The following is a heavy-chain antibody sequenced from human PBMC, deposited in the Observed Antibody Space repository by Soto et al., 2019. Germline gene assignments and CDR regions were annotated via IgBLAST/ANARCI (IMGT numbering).Heavy chain of an antibody. CDR3: ARDNYCSGGSCYSDY. Sequence: SETLSLTCTVSGGSISSHYWSWIRQPAGKGLEWIGRIYTSGSTNYNPSLKSRVTMSVDTSKNQFSLKLSSVTAADTAVYYCARDNYCSGGSCYSDYWGQGSLVTVSS. D-gene: IGHD2-15*01. V-gene: IGHV4-4*07. J-gene: IGHJ4*02. CDR1: GGSISSHY. CDR2: IYTSGST.